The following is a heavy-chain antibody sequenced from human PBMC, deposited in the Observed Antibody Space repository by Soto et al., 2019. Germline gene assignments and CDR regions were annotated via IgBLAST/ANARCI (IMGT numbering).Heavy chain of an antibody. Sequence: PGGSLRLSCAASGFTFSNAWMNWVRQAPGKGLEWVGRIKSKTDGGTTDYAAPVKGRFTISRDDSKNTLYLQMNSLKTEDTAVYYCVLAWALGDHNYYYYGMDVWGQGTTVTVSS. D-gene: IGHD4-17*01. V-gene: IGHV3-15*07. CDR1: GFTFSNAW. J-gene: IGHJ6*02. CDR2: IKSKTDGGTT. CDR3: VLAWALGDHNYYYYGMDV.